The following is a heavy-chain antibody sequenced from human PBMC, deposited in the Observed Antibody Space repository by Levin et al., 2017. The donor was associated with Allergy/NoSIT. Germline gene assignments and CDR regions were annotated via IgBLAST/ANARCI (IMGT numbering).Heavy chain of an antibody. V-gene: IGHV1-2*02. D-gene: IGHD6-13*01. CDR1: GYTFTGYY. Sequence: ASVKVSCKASGYTFTGYYMHWVRQAPGQGLEWMGWINPNSGGTNYAQKFQGRVTMTRDTSISTAYMELSRLRSDDTAVYYCARARSWGSSWYFDYWGQGTLVTVSS. CDR2: INPNSGGT. J-gene: IGHJ4*02. CDR3: ARARSWGSSWYFDY.